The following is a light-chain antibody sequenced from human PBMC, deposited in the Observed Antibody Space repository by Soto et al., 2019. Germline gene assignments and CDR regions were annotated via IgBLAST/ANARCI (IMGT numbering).Light chain of an antibody. Sequence: DIQMTQSPSSLSASVGDRVTITRRASQNINIYLNWYQQKPGKSPKLLIYAASALQTGVPSRFSGSGSGTNFTLNINSLQPEDFASFYCQQSYSSPYTFGQGTKVDIK. CDR1: QNINIY. V-gene: IGKV1-39*01. J-gene: IGKJ2*01. CDR3: QQSYSSPYT. CDR2: AAS.